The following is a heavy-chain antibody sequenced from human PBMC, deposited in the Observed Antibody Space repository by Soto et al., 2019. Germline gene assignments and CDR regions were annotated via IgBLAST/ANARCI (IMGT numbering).Heavy chain of an antibody. V-gene: IGHV3-21*01. J-gene: IGHJ4*02. CDR3: ARDYSSGYYDY. CDR2: ISSSSSYI. CDR1: GFTFSSYS. Sequence: GGSLRLSCAASGFTFSSYSMNWVRQAPGKGLEWVSSISSSSSYIYYADSVKGRFTISRDNAKNSLYLQMSSLRAEDTAVYYCARDYSSGYYDYWGQGTLVTVSS. D-gene: IGHD3-22*01.